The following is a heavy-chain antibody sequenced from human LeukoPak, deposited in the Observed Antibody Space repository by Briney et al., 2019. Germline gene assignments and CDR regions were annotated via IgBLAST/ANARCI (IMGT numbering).Heavy chain of an antibody. CDR2: IYGGDST. J-gene: IGHJ6*02. CDR3: AKERVEKYYYGSGSSPLYGMDV. V-gene: IGHV3-53*01. Sequence: GGSLRLSCAASGFTVSSNYMSWVRQAPGKGLEWVSVIYGGDSTYYADSVKGRFTISRDNSKNTLYLQMNSLRAEDTAVYYCAKERVEKYYYGSGSSPLYGMDVWGQGTTVTVSS. D-gene: IGHD3-10*01. CDR1: GFTVSSNY.